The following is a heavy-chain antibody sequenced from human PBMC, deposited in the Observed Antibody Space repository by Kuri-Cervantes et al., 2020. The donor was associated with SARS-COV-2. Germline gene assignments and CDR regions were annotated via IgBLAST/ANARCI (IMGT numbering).Heavy chain of an antibody. CDR3: AKSLGVVVVPAAIVRRYYYYGMDV. V-gene: IGHV4-39*01. CDR1: GGSISSSSYY. CDR2: IYYSGST. J-gene: IGHJ6*02. Sequence: ESLKISCTVSGGSISSSSYYWGWIRQPPGKGLEWIGSIYYSGSTYYNPSLKSRVTISVDTSKNQFSLKLSSVTAADTAVYYCAKSLGVVVVPAAIVRRYYYYGMDVWGQGPTVTVSS. D-gene: IGHD2-2*01.